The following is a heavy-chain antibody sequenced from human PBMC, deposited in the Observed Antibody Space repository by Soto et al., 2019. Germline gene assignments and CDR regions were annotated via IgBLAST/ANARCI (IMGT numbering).Heavy chain of an antibody. D-gene: IGHD2-21*01. Sequence: QLQLQESGPGLVKPSETLSLTRTVSGDSLSGSTYYWGWIRQPPGKGLQWVVSRLDSANTYYNPSLKSRATISVDTSNIQFSLRLNSATAADTAIYYCARHGPWSYVLWGQGTLVTVSS. CDR1: GDSLSGSTYY. V-gene: IGHV4-39*01. CDR2: RLDSANT. J-gene: IGHJ4*02. CDR3: ARHGPWSYVL.